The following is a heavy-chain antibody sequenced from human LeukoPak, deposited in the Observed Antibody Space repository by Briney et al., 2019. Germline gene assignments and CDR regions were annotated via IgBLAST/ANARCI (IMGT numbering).Heavy chain of an antibody. Sequence: GGSLRLSCAASGFTFSSYAMSWVRQAPGKGLEWASAIIGSTGSTFYADSVKGRFTISRDNSKNTLYLQMNSLRAEDTAVYYCAKGGYDYVEIGYFDYWGQGTLVTVSS. J-gene: IGHJ4*02. CDR3: AKGGYDYVEIGYFDY. CDR1: GFTFSSYA. CDR2: IIGSTGST. V-gene: IGHV3-23*01. D-gene: IGHD5-12*01.